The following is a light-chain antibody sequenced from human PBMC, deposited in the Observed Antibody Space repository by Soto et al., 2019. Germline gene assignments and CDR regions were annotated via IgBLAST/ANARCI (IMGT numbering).Light chain of an antibody. CDR3: QQRNSLWT. Sequence: EIVLTQSPATLSLSPGERATLSCRASQSVSSYLAWYQQKPGQAPRLLIYDASNRATGIPARFSGSGSGTDFTLTISSLEPEDFAVYYCQQRNSLWTFGQGTKVEIK. J-gene: IGKJ1*01. V-gene: IGKV3-11*01. CDR1: QSVSSY. CDR2: DAS.